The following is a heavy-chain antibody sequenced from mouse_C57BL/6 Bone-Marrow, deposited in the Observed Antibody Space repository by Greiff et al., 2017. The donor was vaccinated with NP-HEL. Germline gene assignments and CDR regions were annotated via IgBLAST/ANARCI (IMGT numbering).Heavy chain of an antibody. D-gene: IGHD4-1*01. J-gene: IGHJ3*01. V-gene: IGHV1-82*01. CDR2: IYPGDGDT. CDR3: ARPLTGTRAWFAY. Sequence: VKLVESGPELVKPGASVKISCKASGYAFSSSWMNWVKQRPGKGLEWIGRIYPGDGDTNYNGKFKGKATLTADKSSSTAYMQLSSLTSEDSAVYFCARPLTGTRAWFAYWGQGTLVTVSA. CDR1: GYAFSSSW.